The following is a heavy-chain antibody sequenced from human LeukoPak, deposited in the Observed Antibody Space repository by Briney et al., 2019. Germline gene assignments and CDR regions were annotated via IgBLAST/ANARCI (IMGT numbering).Heavy chain of an antibody. D-gene: IGHD2-15*01. CDR3: AREIVVVAATQTNNCFDP. V-gene: IGHV4-34*01. CDR2: INHSGST. J-gene: IGHJ5*02. CDR1: DGSFSGYY. Sequence: SETLSLTCAVYDGSFSGYYWSWIRQPPGKGLEWIGEINHSGSTYYNPSLKSRVTISVDTSKNQFSLKLSSVTAADTAVYYCAREIVVVAATQTNNCFDPWGQGTLVTVSS.